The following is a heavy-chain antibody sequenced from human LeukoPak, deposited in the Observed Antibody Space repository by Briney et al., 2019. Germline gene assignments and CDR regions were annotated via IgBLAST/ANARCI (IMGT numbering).Heavy chain of an antibody. CDR1: GFTVSSNY. CDR3: VRYCSGGSCYSFFDY. J-gene: IGHJ4*02. V-gene: IGHV3-53*01. Sequence: GGSLRLSCAASGFTVSSNYMSWVRQAPGKGLEWVSVIYSGGSTYYADSVKGRFTISRDNSKNTLYLQMNSLRAEDTAVYYCVRYCSGGSCYSFFDYWGQGTLVTVSS. CDR2: IYSGGST. D-gene: IGHD2-15*01.